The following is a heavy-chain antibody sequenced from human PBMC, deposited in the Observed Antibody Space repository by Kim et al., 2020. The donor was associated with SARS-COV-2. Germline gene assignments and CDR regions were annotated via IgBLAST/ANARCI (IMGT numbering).Heavy chain of an antibody. J-gene: IGHJ5*02. CDR2: IYYSGST. V-gene: IGHV4-59*08. CDR1: GGSISSYY. Sequence: SETLSLTCTVSGGSISSYYWSWIRQPPGKGLEWIGYIYYSGSTNYNPSLKSRVTISVDTSKNQFSLKLSSVPAADTAVYYCARRNSTPHIGNWFDPWGQGTLVTVSS. CDR3: ARRNSTPHIGNWFDP. D-gene: IGHD6-13*01.